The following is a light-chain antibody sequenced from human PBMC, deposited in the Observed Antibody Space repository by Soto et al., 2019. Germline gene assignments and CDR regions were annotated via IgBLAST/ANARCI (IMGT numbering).Light chain of an antibody. CDR3: MQGTHWPRT. J-gene: IGKJ1*01. Sequence: DVVMTQSPLSLPVTLGQPASISCRSSQSLVNSDGNTYLNWFHQRPGQSPRRLIYKVSNRDSGVPDRFSGSGSGTDFTLKISRVEAEDVGVYYCMQGTHWPRTFGQGKRWIS. CDR1: QSLVNSDGNTY. V-gene: IGKV2-30*01. CDR2: KVS.